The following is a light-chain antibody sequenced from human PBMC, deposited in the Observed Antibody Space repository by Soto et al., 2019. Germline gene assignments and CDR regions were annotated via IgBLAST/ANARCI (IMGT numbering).Light chain of an antibody. CDR2: GAS. J-gene: IGKJ1*01. CDR1: QSVSSSY. V-gene: IGKV3-20*01. Sequence: IVLTQSPGTLSLSPGERATLSCRASQSVSSSYLAWYQQKPGQAPRLLIYGASSRATGIPDRFSGSGSGTDFTLTISRLEPEEFAVYYCQQHGSSLWTFGQGTKVDIK. CDR3: QQHGSSLWT.